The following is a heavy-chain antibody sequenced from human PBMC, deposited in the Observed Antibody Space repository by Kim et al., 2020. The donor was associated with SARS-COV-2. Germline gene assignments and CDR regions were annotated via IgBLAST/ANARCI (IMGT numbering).Heavy chain of an antibody. D-gene: IGHD3-9*01. CDR2: INPSGGST. J-gene: IGHJ5*02. Sequence: ASVKVSCKASGYTFTSYYMHWVRQAPGQGLEWMGIINPSGGSTSYAQKFQGRVTMTRDTSTSTVYMELSSLRSEDTAVYYCARAYDIAPGLRASGWFDPWGQGTLVTVSS. CDR3: ARAYDIAPGLRASGWFDP. V-gene: IGHV1-46*01. CDR1: GYTFTSYY.